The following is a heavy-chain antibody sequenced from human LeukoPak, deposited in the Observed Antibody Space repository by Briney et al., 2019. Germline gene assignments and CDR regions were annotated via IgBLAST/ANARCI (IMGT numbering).Heavy chain of an antibody. CDR3: AREYSGYGSDTGFDY. V-gene: IGHV4-38-2*02. J-gene: IGHJ4*02. CDR2: IYHSGST. CDR1: GGSISSYY. Sequence: PSETLSLTCTVSGGSISSYYWSWIRQPPGKGLEWIGSIYHSGSTYYNPSLKSRVTISVDTSKNQFSLKLSSVTAADTAVYYCAREYSGYGSDTGFDYWGQGTLVTVSS. D-gene: IGHD5-12*01.